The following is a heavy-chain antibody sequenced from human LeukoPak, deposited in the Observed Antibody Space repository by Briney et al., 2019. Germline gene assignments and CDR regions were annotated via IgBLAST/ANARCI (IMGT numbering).Heavy chain of an antibody. Sequence: QPGGSLRLSCAASGFTVSSNYMSWVRQAPGKGLEWVSVIYSGGSTYYADSVKGRFTISRDNSKNTLYLQMNSLRAEDTAVYYCASDQYYYYGMDVWGQGTTVTVSS. V-gene: IGHV3-53*01. CDR2: IYSGGST. D-gene: IGHD2/OR15-2a*01. CDR3: ASDQYYYYGMDV. CDR1: GFTVSSNY. J-gene: IGHJ6*02.